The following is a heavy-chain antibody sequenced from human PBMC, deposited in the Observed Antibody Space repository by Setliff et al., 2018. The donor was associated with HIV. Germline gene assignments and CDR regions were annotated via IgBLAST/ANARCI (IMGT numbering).Heavy chain of an antibody. CDR3: ARAPPINFWSGYYTGPQGWFDS. Sequence: ASVKVSCKASGYNFTILGITWVRQAPGQGLEWMGWISAYNGNTNYAQKLQGRITLTIDTVTTTAYMDLRSLTSDDTAMYYCARAPPINFWSGYYTGPQGWFDSWGQGSLGTVS. D-gene: IGHD3-3*01. CDR1: GYNFTILG. V-gene: IGHV1-18*01. J-gene: IGHJ5*01. CDR2: ISAYNGNT.